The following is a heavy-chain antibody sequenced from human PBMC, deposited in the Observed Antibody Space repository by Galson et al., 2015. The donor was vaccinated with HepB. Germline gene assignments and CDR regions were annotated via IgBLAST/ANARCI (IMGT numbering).Heavy chain of an antibody. V-gene: IGHV3-23*01. CDR3: AKDINNGYGMDV. CDR1: GFTFSSYA. J-gene: IGHJ6*02. CDR2: ISGSGGST. Sequence: SLRLSCAASGFTFSSYAMSWVRQAPGKGLEWVSAISGSGGSTYYADSVKGRFTISRDNSKNTLYLQMNSLRAEDTAVYYCAKDINNGYGMDVWGQGTTVTVSS. D-gene: IGHD1-14*01.